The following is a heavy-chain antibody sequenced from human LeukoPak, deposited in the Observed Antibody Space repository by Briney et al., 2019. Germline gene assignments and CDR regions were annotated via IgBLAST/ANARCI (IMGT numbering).Heavy chain of an antibody. Sequence: PGGSLRLSCAASGFTFSSYAMSWVRQAPGKGLEWVSVIYSGGSTYYADSVKGRFATSRDNSKNTLYLQMNSLRAEDTAVYYCARAQKLRYFDWLLLYWGQGTLVTVSS. V-gene: IGHV3-66*02. D-gene: IGHD3-9*01. J-gene: IGHJ4*02. CDR2: IYSGGST. CDR1: GFTFSSYA. CDR3: ARAQKLRYFDWLLLY.